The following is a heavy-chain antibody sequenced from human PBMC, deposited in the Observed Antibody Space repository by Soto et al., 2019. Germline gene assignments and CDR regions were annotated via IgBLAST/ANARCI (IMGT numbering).Heavy chain of an antibody. D-gene: IGHD3-3*01. CDR1: GFSFASFS. CDR3: AKWSYLDY. Sequence: XGCLRLSCTTSGFSFASFSMTWVRQAPGKGLEWVATISGSDGKTYYADSVKGRFSISRDTSRNTLYLQMNSLRADDTAIYYCAKWSYLDYWGQGTRVTAPQ. CDR2: ISGSDGKT. J-gene: IGHJ4*02. V-gene: IGHV3-23*01.